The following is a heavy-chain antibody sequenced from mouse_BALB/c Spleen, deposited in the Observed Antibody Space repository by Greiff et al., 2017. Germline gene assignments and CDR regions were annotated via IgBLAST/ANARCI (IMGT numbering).Heavy chain of an antibody. V-gene: IGHV1S132*01. Sequence: QVHVKQSGAELVRPGASVKLSCKTSGYIFTSYWIHWVKQRSGQGLEWIARIYPGTGSTYYNEKFKGKATLTADKSSNTAYMQLSSLTSEDSAVYFCARFYYYGSSFFDYWGQGTTLTVSS. J-gene: IGHJ2*01. CDR3: ARFYYYGSSFFDY. CDR2: IYPGTGST. CDR1: GYIFTSYW. D-gene: IGHD1-1*01.